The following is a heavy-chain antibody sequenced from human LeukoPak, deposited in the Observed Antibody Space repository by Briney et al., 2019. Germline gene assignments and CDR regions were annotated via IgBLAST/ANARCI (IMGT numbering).Heavy chain of an antibody. CDR2: LIPIFALA. V-gene: IGHV1-69*13. CDR1: GGTFSTHA. D-gene: IGHD2-2*01. CDR3: ARAECSTTNCHTRIRNYYMDV. Sequence: SVKVSCKASGGTFSTHAISWVRQAPGQGLEWMGGLIPIFALANYAQRFQGRLTITADESTNTAYLELSSLRFEDTAVYYCARAECSTTNCHTRIRNYYMDVWGTGTPVTVSS. J-gene: IGHJ6*03.